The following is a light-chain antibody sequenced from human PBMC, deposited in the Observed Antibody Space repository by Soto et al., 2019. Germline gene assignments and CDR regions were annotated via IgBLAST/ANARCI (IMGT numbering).Light chain of an antibody. Sequence: QSALTQPASVSGSPGQSITISCTGTSSDTAGYNYVSWYQQHPGKAPKLMIYEVSNRPSGVSNRFSGSQSGNTASLTISGLQAEDEANYYCSSYTTSNTPLYVFGTGTKVPVL. CDR3: SSYTTSNTPLYV. V-gene: IGLV2-14*01. CDR2: EVS. CDR1: SSDTAGYNY. J-gene: IGLJ1*01.